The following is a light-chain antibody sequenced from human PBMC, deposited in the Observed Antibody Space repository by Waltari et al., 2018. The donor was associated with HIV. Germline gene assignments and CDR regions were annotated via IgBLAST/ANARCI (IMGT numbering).Light chain of an antibody. V-gene: IGKV3-11*01. CDR2: NTS. J-gene: IGKJ4*01. Sequence: EIVLTQSPATLSLSPGERATLSCRASQSVASYLAWYQQKRGQAPRLLIYNTSNRATGIPARFSGSGSGTDFTLTISSLEPEDFAVYYCQQRGSWPLTFGGGTKVEIK. CDR3: QQRGSWPLT. CDR1: QSVASY.